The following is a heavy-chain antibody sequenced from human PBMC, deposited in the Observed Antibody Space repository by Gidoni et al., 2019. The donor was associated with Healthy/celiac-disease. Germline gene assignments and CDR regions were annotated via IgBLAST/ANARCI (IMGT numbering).Heavy chain of an antibody. V-gene: IGHV1-24*01. CDR2: FDPEDGET. CDR1: GYTLTALS. D-gene: IGHD1-26*01. Sequence: QVQLVQSGAEVKKPGASVKVSCKVSGYTLTALSMPWVRQAPGKGLEWMGGFDPEDGETIYAQKFQGRVTMTEDTSTDTAYMELSSLRSEDTAVYYCATGIGGYRRFYYYYYYMDVWGKGTTVTVSS. J-gene: IGHJ6*03. CDR3: ATGIGGYRRFYYYYYYMDV.